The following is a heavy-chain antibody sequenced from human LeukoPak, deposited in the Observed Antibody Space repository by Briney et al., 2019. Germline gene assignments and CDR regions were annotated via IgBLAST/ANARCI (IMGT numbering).Heavy chain of an antibody. CDR1: GFDFSTYA. CDR3: AKALSRIAAAGIFDY. J-gene: IGHJ4*02. Sequence: GGTLRLSCAASGFDFSTYAMSWVRQAPGKGLEWVSAISGSGGSTYYADSVKGRFTISRDNSKNTLYLQMNSLRAEDTAVYYCAKALSRIAAAGIFDYWGQGTLVTVSS. CDR2: ISGSGGST. D-gene: IGHD6-13*01. V-gene: IGHV3-23*01.